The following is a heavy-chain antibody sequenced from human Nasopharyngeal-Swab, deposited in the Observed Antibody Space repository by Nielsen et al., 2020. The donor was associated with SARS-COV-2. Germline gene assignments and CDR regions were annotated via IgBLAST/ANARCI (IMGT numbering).Heavy chain of an antibody. CDR3: ARGPDYYGSGSYYNSVLRGYYFDY. D-gene: IGHD3-10*01. CDR2: IYYSGST. Sequence: WIRQPPGKGLEWIGYIYYSGSTYYNPSLKSRVTISVDTSKNQFSLKLSSVTAADTAVYYCARGPDYYGSGSYYNSVLRGYYFDYWGQGTLVTVSS. J-gene: IGHJ4*02. V-gene: IGHV4-28*03.